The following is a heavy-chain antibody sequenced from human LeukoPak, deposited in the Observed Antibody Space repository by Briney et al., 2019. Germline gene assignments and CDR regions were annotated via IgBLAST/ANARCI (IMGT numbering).Heavy chain of an antibody. CDR1: GFTFSSYA. V-gene: IGHV3-30-3*01. D-gene: IGHD3-16*01. CDR2: ISYDGSNK. J-gene: IGHJ4*02. CDR3: ARPLGAKFDY. Sequence: SGGSLRLSCAASGFTFSSYAMHWVRQAPGKGLEWVAVISYDGSNKYYADSVKGRFTISRDNSKNTLYLQMNSLRAEDTAVYYCARPLGAKFDYWGQGTLVTVSS.